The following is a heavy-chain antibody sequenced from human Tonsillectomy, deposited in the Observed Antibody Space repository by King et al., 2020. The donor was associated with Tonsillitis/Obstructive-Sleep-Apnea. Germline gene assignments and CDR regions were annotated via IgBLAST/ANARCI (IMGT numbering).Heavy chain of an antibody. Sequence: VQLVQSGVDVKKPGASVKVSCNASGYPFTIYVISWVRQAPGQGLEWRGWISAYNGNTNYAQKLQGRVTMTTDTSTSTAYMELRSLRSDDTAVYYCAREPRWKGYVEAVLMDVWGQGTTVTVS. CDR1: GYPFTIYV. CDR3: AREPRWKGYVEAVLMDV. D-gene: IGHD3-16*01. J-gene: IGHJ6*02. V-gene: IGHV1-18*01. CDR2: ISAYNGNT.